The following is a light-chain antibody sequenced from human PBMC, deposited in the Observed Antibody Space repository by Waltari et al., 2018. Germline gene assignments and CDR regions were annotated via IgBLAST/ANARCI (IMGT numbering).Light chain of an antibody. Sequence: QSVLTQPPSVSGAPGQRVTISCTGSSSDIGAGYLVHWYQQLPGTAHKRLIYANSKRPSGFPDRCSGSKAGSSASLAITGLQAEDEAEYYCQSFDYRLDGSRVFGGGTKLTVL. CDR3: QSFDYRLDGSRV. CDR2: ANS. J-gene: IGLJ3*02. V-gene: IGLV1-40*01. CDR1: SSDIGAGYL.